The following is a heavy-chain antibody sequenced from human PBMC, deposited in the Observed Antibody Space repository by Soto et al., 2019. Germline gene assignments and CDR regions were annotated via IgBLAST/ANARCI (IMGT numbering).Heavy chain of an antibody. Sequence: QVQLVQSGAEVKKPGSSVQGSCRASGATLSSYAISWVRQAPGQGLEWVGGFSSILGTANYAQKCQVRVTITADESTSTANMELSGLRSEDTAWYDCARFGLGYGEYYFDYWGQGTLVTVSS. CDR2: FSSILGTA. CDR1: GATLSSYA. D-gene: IGHD5-18*01. CDR3: ARFGLGYGEYYFDY. J-gene: IGHJ4*02. V-gene: IGHV1-69*01.